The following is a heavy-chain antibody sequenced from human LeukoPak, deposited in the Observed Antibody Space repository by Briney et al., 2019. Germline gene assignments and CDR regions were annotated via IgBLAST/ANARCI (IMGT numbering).Heavy chain of an antibody. V-gene: IGHV3-21*01. CDR2: ISPTSGYI. J-gene: IGHJ4*02. CDR3: AKGASGSHFDY. D-gene: IGHD1-26*01. CDR1: GFTFSSYA. Sequence: GGSLRLSCAASGFTFSSYAMIWVRQAPGKGLEWVSSISPTSGYIYYADSVKGRFTISRDNAENSLYLLMNSLRAGDTAVYYCAKGASGSHFDYWGQGTLVTVSS.